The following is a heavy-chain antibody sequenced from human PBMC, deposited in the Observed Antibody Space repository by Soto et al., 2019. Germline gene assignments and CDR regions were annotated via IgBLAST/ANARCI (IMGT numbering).Heavy chain of an antibody. CDR2: INTYNGMT. CDR3: AKSPRGEMATD. V-gene: IGHV1-18*01. J-gene: IGHJ4*02. Sequence: QVQLVQSGGEVKKPGASVTVSCKASGYTFINYHITWVRQAPGQGLEWMAWINTYNGMTDYAQRFQGRVTMTRDTSTSTAYMELRNLVSDDTAVYFCAKSPRGEMATDWGQGTLVPVSS. D-gene: IGHD5-12*01. CDR1: GYTFINYH.